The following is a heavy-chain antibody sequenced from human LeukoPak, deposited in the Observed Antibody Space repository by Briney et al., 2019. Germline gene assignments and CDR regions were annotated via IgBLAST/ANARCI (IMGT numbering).Heavy chain of an antibody. Sequence: GASVKVSCKASGYTFTSYYMHWVRQAPGQGLEWMGIINPSGGSTSYAQKFQGRVTMTRDTSTSTVYMELSSLRSEDTAVYYCARDSRHIVVVTATSTLDYWGQGTLVTVSS. CDR3: ARDSRHIVVVTATSTLDY. CDR1: GYTFTSYY. V-gene: IGHV1-46*01. D-gene: IGHD2-21*02. J-gene: IGHJ4*02. CDR2: INPSGGST.